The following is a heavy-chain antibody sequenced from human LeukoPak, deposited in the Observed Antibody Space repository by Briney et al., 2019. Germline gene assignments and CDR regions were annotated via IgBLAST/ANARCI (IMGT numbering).Heavy chain of an antibody. CDR3: ARRNTIMVAGLDY. Sequence: GASVKVSCKPSGDTFTSYDINWVRQATGQGLEWMGWMNPNSGNTGYAQKFQGRVTMTRNTSISTAFMELSSLRSEDTAVYYCARRNTIMVAGLDYWGQGTLVTVSS. J-gene: IGHJ4*02. CDR1: GDTFTSYD. CDR2: MNPNSGNT. D-gene: IGHD5-24*01. V-gene: IGHV1-8*01.